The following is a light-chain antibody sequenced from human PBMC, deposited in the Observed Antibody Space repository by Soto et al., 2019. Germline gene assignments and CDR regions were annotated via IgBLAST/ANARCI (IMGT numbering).Light chain of an antibody. V-gene: IGKV1-5*03. CDR2: KAS. CDR3: QHYNSYSEA. Sequence: IQMTQSPSPLSGSVGDRVTITCRASQTISSWLAWYQHKPGKAPKLQIYKASTLKSGVQPRFSGSGSGTEFTPTSSSLQPDDFATYYCQHYNSYSEALAQGTKVELK. CDR1: QTISSW. J-gene: IGKJ1*01.